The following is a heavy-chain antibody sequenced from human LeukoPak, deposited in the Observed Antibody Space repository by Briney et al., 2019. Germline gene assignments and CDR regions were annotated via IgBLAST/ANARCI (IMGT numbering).Heavy chain of an antibody. CDR1: GDSISSGDYY. V-gene: IGHV4-39*07. Sequence: SETLSLNCTVSGDSISSGDYYWSWIRQPAGKGLEWIGSIYHSGITSYNPSLKSRVTISVDTSKNQFSLKLSSVTAADTAVYYCARERITMVRGVIRRFSMDVWGKGTTVTVSS. CDR3: ARERITMVRGVIRRFSMDV. J-gene: IGHJ6*03. CDR2: IYHSGIT. D-gene: IGHD3-10*01.